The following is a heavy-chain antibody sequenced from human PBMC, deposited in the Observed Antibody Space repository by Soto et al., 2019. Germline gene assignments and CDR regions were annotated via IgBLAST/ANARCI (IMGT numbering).Heavy chain of an antibody. CDR1: GFTFSSSW. D-gene: IGHD3-3*01. CDR3: GRLGDWSGAYYYMDV. J-gene: IGHJ6*03. V-gene: IGHV3-74*03. CDR2: INSDGSST. Sequence: QLVESGGGLVQPGGSLRLSCAASGFTFSSSWMDWVRQGPGKGLVWVSRINSDGSSTKYADSVKGRFTISRDNAKNTLFLQLNSPRADDTAVYYCGRLGDWSGAYYYMDVWGKGTTVTVSS.